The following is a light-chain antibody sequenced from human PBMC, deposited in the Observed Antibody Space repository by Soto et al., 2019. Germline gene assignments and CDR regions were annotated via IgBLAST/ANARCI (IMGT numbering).Light chain of an antibody. CDR1: QTISSC. V-gene: IGKV1-5*03. Sequence: DIQMTQSPSTLSGSVGDRVTITCRASQTISSCLAWYQQKPGKAPKLLIYKASTLKSGVPSRFSGSGSGTEFTLTISSLQPDDFATYYCQHYNSYSVAFGQGTKVDIK. CDR3: QHYNSYSVA. J-gene: IGKJ1*01. CDR2: KAS.